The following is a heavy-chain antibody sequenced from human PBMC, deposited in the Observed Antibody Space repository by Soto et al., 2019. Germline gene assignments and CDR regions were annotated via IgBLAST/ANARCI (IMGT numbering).Heavy chain of an antibody. CDR2: ISDDGSKT. J-gene: IGHJ4*02. V-gene: IGHV3-30*14. D-gene: IGHD3-22*01. CDR3: ARAYQLTYYHDD. Sequence: GGSLRLSCAGSGVTFRGYAVHWVRQTPGKGLEWVTVISDDGSKTYYADSVKGRFSVSRDDSTNMVFLQMSSLRSEDTAVYHCARAYQLTYYHDDWGPGTPVIVSS. CDR1: GVTFRGYA.